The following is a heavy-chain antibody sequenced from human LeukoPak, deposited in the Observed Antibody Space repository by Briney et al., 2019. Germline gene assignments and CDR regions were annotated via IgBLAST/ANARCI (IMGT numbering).Heavy chain of an antibody. CDR3: AKELLLWFGGAGDY. D-gene: IGHD3-10*01. J-gene: IGHJ4*02. V-gene: IGHV3-23*01. CDR2: ISGSGGST. Sequence: PGGSLRLSCAASGFTFSSYAMSWVRQAPGKGLEWVSAISGSGGSTYHADSVKGRFTISRDNSKNTLYLQMNSLRAEDTAVYYCAKELLLWFGGAGDYWGQGTLVTVSS. CDR1: GFTFSSYA.